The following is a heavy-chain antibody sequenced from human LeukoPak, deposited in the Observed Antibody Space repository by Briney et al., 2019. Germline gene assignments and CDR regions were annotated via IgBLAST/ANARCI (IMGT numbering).Heavy chain of an antibody. D-gene: IGHD6-13*01. CDR2: IYHSGST. CDR3: ARLSQQLGDFDY. Sequence: SETLSLTCAVSGYSISSGYYWGWIRQPPGKGLEWIGSIYHSGSTYYNASLKSRVTISVNTSKNQFSLKLSSVTAADTAVYYCARLSQQLGDFDYWGQGTLVTVSS. CDR1: GYSISSGYY. V-gene: IGHV4-38-2*01. J-gene: IGHJ4*02.